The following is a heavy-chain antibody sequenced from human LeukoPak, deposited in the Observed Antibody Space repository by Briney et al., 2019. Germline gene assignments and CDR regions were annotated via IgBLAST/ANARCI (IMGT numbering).Heavy chain of an antibody. CDR3: ARGLSVVVVAATGRWFDP. CDR1: GGSISSGGYS. V-gene: IGHV4-30-2*01. Sequence: PSETLSLTCAVSGGSISSGGYSWSWIRQPPGKGLEWIGYIYHSGSTYYNPSLKSRVTISVDTSKNQFSLKLSSVTAADTAVYYCARGLSVVVVAATGRWFDPWGQGTLVTVSS. CDR2: IYHSGST. D-gene: IGHD2-15*01. J-gene: IGHJ5*02.